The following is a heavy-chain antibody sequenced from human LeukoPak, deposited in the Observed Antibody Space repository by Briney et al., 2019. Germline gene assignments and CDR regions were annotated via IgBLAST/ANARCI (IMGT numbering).Heavy chain of an antibody. CDR2: MNTNRGNT. V-gene: IGHV1-8*01. Sequence: ASEKGSCKGSGYTFTRDDIKWVRHAPGQGLEWIGWMNTNRGNTGYAQKFQGRVTMTRNTSISTAYMELSSLRSEDPAVYYCARGRRYYDSSGYPSLYYYYGMDVWGQGTTVTVYS. J-gene: IGHJ6*02. D-gene: IGHD3-22*01. CDR1: GYTFTRDD. CDR3: ARGRRYYDSSGYPSLYYYYGMDV.